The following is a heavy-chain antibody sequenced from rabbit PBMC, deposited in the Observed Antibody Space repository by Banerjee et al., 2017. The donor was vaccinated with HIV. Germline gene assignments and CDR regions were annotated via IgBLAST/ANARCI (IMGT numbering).Heavy chain of an antibody. CDR3: ARHYDDGSYYLHL. J-gene: IGHJ4*01. D-gene: IGHD8-1*01. Sequence: QSLEESGGDLVKPGASLTLTCTASGFSFSSNAMCWVRQAPGKGLEWIACIDTGSSGSTYYASWAKGRFTISKTSSTTVDLKMTSLTAADTATYFCARHYDDGSYYLHLWGQGTLVTVS. V-gene: IGHV1S40*01. CDR2: IDTGSSGST. CDR1: GFSFSSNA.